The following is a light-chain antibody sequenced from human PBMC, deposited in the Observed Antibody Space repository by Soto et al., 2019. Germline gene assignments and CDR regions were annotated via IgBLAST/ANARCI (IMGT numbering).Light chain of an antibody. Sequence: EVVMTQSPGTLSLSPGERATLSCRASQSVSSTYLAWYQQKPGQAPRLLIYGASTRATGIPARFSGSGSGTEFTLTISSLQPEDFAVYYCQQYNNWPARTFGQGTKVDI. CDR1: QSVSSTY. CDR2: GAS. CDR3: QQYNNWPART. V-gene: IGKV3-15*01. J-gene: IGKJ1*01.